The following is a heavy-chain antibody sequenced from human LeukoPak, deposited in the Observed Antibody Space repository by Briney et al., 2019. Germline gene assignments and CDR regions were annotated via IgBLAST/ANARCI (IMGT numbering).Heavy chain of an antibody. J-gene: IGHJ6*03. V-gene: IGHV3-21*04. CDR1: GFTFSSYS. CDR3: AKENHYYYYYMDV. CDR2: ISSVSSYI. Sequence: GGSLRLSCAASGFTFSSYSMNWVRQAPGKGLEWVSSISSVSSYIYYADSVKGRFTFSRDSAKNSLYLQMNSLRAEDTAVYYCAKENHYYYYYMDVWGKGTTVTISS.